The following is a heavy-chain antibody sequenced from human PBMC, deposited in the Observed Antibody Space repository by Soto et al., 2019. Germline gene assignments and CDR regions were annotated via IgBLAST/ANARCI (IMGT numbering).Heavy chain of an antibody. CDR2: IYYSGST. Sequence: QVQLQESGPGLVKPSETLSLTCTVSGGSVSSGSYYWSWIRQPPGKGLEWIGYIYYSGSTNYNPSPKSRVTISVDTSKNQTALKLSSVTAADTAVYYCAGAEGVIDYWGQGTLVTVSS. D-gene: IGHD3-16*02. CDR1: GGSVSSGSYY. CDR3: AGAEGVIDY. J-gene: IGHJ4*02. V-gene: IGHV4-61*01.